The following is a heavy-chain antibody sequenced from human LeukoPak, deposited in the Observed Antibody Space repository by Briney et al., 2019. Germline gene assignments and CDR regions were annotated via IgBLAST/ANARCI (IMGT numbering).Heavy chain of an antibody. J-gene: IGHJ4*02. CDR2: IYYSGST. V-gene: IGHV4-39*01. D-gene: IGHD3-3*02. CDR1: GGSISSSSYY. Sequence: SETLSLTCTVSGGSISSSSYYWGWIRQPPGKGLEWIGSIYYSGSTYYNPSLKSRVTISVDTSKNQFSLKLSSVTAADTAVYYCARHISLRLSRRGFDYWGQGTLVTVSS. CDR3: ARHISLRLSRRGFDY.